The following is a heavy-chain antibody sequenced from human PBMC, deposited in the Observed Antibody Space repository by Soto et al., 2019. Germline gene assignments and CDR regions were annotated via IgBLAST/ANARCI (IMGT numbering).Heavy chain of an antibody. J-gene: IGHJ6*02. Sequence: GESLKISCKGSGYSSTSYWIGWVRQMPGKGLEWMGIIYPGDSDTRYSPSFQGQVTISADKSISTAYLQWSSLKASDTAMYYCARGQQLVGRYYYYYYRMDVWGQGTTVTVSS. V-gene: IGHV5-51*01. CDR3: ARGQQLVGRYYYYYYRMDV. D-gene: IGHD6-13*01. CDR1: GYSSTSYW. CDR2: IYPGDSDT.